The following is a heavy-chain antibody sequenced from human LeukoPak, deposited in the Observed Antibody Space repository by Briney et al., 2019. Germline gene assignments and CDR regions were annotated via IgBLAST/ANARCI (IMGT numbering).Heavy chain of an antibody. Sequence: QPGGSLRLSCAASGFTFSSYGMHWVRQAPGKGLEWVAFIRYDGSNKYYADSVKGRFSISRDSSKNILYLQMNSLRAEDTAVYYCAKDRCSNGIGCYYYYMDVWGKGTTVTISS. D-gene: IGHD2-8*01. CDR2: IRYDGSNK. CDR1: GFTFSSYG. CDR3: AKDRCSNGIGCYYYYMDV. J-gene: IGHJ6*03. V-gene: IGHV3-30*02.